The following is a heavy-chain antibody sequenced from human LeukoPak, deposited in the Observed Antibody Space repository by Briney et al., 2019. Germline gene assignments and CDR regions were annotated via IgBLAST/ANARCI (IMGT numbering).Heavy chain of an antibody. Sequence: GGSLRLSCAASGLNISNSWMNWVRQAPGKGLEWVASMKTDGTEKYYVDSVEGRFNISRGNAKNSLHLQMSGLRAEDTAVYYCARDRAFKTFDYWGQGTLVTVSS. CDR1: GLNISNSW. CDR3: ARDRAFKTFDY. J-gene: IGHJ4*02. CDR2: MKTDGTEK. V-gene: IGHV3-7*01.